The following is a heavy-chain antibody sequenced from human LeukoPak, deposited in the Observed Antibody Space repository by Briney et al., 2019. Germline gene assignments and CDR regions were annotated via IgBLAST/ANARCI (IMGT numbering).Heavy chain of an antibody. D-gene: IGHD6-13*01. Sequence: SETLSLICTVSGGSISTSSYYWAWIRQPPGKGLEWIGSIYYNGNTYYNPSLQTRITISVDTSKNQFSLRLTSVTAADTAVYFCARRKLVPGYYYYGLDVWGQGTTVTVSS. CDR1: GGSISTSSYY. J-gene: IGHJ6*02. V-gene: IGHV4-39*01. CDR2: IYYNGNT. CDR3: ARRKLVPGYYYYGLDV.